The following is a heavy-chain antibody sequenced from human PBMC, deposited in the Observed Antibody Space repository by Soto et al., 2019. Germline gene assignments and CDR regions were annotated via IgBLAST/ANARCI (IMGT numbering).Heavy chain of an antibody. D-gene: IGHD3-22*01. J-gene: IGHJ4*02. CDR3: ARVRDYYDSSGYFDY. CDR2: INPHGGST. Sequence: ASVKVSCKAPGDTFTSYYLNWVRQAPGQGLEWMGVINPHGGSTNYAQKFQGRVTITADKSTSTAYMELSSLRSEDTAVYYCARVRDYYDSSGYFDYWGQGTLVTVSS. V-gene: IGHV1-46*01. CDR1: GDTFTSYY.